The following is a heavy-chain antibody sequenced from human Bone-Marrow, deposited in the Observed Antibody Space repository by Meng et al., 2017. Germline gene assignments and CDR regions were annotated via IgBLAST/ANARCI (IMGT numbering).Heavy chain of an antibody. CDR3: NWNDFGDY. D-gene: IGHD1-1*01. Sequence: EVHLVEAGGSLVQPGGSLRLSWTASGFTFSNAWMSWVRQAPGRGLEWVARIKSKTDGETPDYAAPVKGRFTISRDDSKNTLYLQMHSLKTEDTAVYYCNWNDFGDYWGQGALVTVSS. CDR1: GFTFSNAW. V-gene: IGHV3-15*02. J-gene: IGHJ4*02. CDR2: IKSKTDGETP.